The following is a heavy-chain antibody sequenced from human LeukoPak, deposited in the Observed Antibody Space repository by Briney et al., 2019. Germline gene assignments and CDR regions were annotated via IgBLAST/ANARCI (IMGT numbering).Heavy chain of an antibody. Sequence: GGSLRLSCAASGFPFSSYDMHWVRQATGKGLEWVSAIGTAGDTYYPGSVKGRFTISRENAKNSLYLQMNSLRAGDTAVYYCARAVGYYDFWSGHAMEYYFDYWGQGTLVTVSS. CDR1: GFPFSSYD. CDR2: IGTAGDT. CDR3: ARAVGYYDFWSGHAMEYYFDY. V-gene: IGHV3-13*01. J-gene: IGHJ4*02. D-gene: IGHD3-3*01.